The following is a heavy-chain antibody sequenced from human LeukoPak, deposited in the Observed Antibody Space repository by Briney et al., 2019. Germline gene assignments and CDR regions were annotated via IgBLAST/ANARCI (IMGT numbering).Heavy chain of an antibody. CDR1: GGSISSSSYY. D-gene: IGHD5-12*01. CDR3: ARLVADSGYVIDY. V-gene: IGHV4-39*01. CDR2: SYYSGST. Sequence: SGTLSLTCTVSGGSISSSSYYWGCIRPPPGKGLAWIGSSYYSGSTYYNPSLKSRVTISVDTSKNQFSLKLSSVTAADTAVYYCARLVADSGYVIDYWGQGTLVTVSS. J-gene: IGHJ4*02.